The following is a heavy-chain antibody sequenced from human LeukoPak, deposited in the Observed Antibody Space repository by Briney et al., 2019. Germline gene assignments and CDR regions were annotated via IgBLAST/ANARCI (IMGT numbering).Heavy chain of an antibody. V-gene: IGHV3-21*01. CDR2: ITRSSTST. CDR1: GFTFSSYS. D-gene: IGHD1-20*01. CDR3: ARDNWNDAPGGFDP. J-gene: IGHJ5*02. Sequence: KTGGSLRLSCAASGFTFSSYSMNWVRQAPGKGLEWVSSITRSSTSTYYTDSVRGRFTISRDNAKNSLYLQMNSLRAEDKAVYYCARDNWNDAPGGFDPWGQGTLVTVSS.